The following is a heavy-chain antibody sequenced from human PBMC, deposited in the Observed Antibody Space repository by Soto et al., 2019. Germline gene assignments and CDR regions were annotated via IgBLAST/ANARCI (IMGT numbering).Heavy chain of an antibody. CDR3: AKSSTSFYYYYMDV. CDR2: ISGSGGST. CDR1: GFTFSSYA. Sequence: PGGSLRLSCAASGFTFSSYAMSWVRQAPGKGLEWVSAISGSGGSTYYADSVKGRFTISRDNSKNTLYLQMNSLRAEDTAVYYYAKSSTSFYYYYMDVWGKGTTVTVSS. V-gene: IGHV3-23*01. J-gene: IGHJ6*03. D-gene: IGHD2-2*01.